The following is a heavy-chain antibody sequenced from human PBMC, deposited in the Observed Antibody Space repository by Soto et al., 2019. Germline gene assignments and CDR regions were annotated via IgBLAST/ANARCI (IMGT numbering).Heavy chain of an antibody. D-gene: IGHD2-2*01. J-gene: IGHJ6*02. CDR3: ARDEYCRSTSCLVPYYYGMDA. V-gene: IGHV4-31*03. Sequence: SETLSLTCTVSGGSISSGGYYWSWIRQHPGKGLEWIGYIYYSGSTYYNPSLKSRVTISVDTSKNQFSLKLSSVTAADTAVYYCARDEYCRSTSCLVPYYYGMDAWGQGTTVT. CDR1: GGSISSGGYY. CDR2: IYYSGST.